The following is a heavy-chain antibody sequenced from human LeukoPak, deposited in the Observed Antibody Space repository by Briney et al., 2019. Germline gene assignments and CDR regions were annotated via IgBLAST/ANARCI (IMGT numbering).Heavy chain of an antibody. V-gene: IGHV3-7*03. D-gene: IGHD3-22*01. Sequence: HSGGSLRLSCAASGFTFSSYWMSWVRQAPGKGLEWVANIKQDGSEKYYVDSVKGRFTISRDNSKNSLYLLMNSLRTEDTALHYCAKDREFYYDGSGMVGGSWGQGTLVTVSS. CDR3: AKDREFYYDGSGMVGGS. CDR1: GFTFSSYW. J-gene: IGHJ5*02. CDR2: IKQDGSEK.